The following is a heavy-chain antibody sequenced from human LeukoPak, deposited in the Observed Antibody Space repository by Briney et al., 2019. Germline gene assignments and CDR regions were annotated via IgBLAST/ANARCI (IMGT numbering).Heavy chain of an antibody. V-gene: IGHV4-31*03. CDR2: IYYGGGT. Sequence: SSETLSLTCTVSGGSISSGGYYWSWIRQHPGKGLEWIGYIYYGGGTYYNPSLKSRVTISVDTSKNQFSLKLSSVTAADTAVYYCASVSSPGIAAAGTADYWGQGTLVTVSS. CDR3: ASVSSPGIAAAGTADY. CDR1: GGSISSGGYY. J-gene: IGHJ4*02. D-gene: IGHD6-13*01.